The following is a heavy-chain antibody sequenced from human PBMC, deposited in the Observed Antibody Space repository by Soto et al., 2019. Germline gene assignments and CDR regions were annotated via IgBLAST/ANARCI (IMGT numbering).Heavy chain of an antibody. D-gene: IGHD3-3*01. Sequence: SVKVSCKASGGTFSSCAISWVRQAPGQGLEWMGGIIPIFGTANYAQKFQGRVTITADKSTSTAYMELSSLRSEDTAVYYCARASSAYYDFWSGYNLPNNWFDPWGQGTLVTVSS. V-gene: IGHV1-69*06. CDR2: IIPIFGTA. CDR3: ARASSAYYDFWSGYNLPNNWFDP. CDR1: GGTFSSCA. J-gene: IGHJ5*02.